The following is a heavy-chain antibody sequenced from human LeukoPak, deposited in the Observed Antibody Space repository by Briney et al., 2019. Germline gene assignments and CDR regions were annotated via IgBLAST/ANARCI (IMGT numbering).Heavy chain of an antibody. Sequence: GGSLRLSCAASGFIVSSNYMSWVRQAPGKGLEWVSVIYSGGSTYYADSVKGRFTISRDNAKNSLYLQMNSLRAEDTAVYYCARLLGIGDAFDIWGQGTMVTVSS. V-gene: IGHV3-53*01. J-gene: IGHJ3*02. CDR2: IYSGGST. CDR3: ARLLGIGDAFDI. CDR1: GFIVSSNY.